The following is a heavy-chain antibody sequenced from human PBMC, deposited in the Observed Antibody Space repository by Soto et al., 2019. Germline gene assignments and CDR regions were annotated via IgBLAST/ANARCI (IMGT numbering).Heavy chain of an antibody. D-gene: IGHD6-19*01. CDR2: IYSGGST. Sequence: EVQLVESGGGLVQPGGSLRLSCAASGFTVSSNYMSWVRQAPGKGLEWVSVIYSGGSTYYADSVKGRFTISRDNSKNTLYLQMNSLRAEDTAVYYCARESQWGEQWLAYALDYWGQGTLVTVSS. J-gene: IGHJ4*02. V-gene: IGHV3-66*01. CDR3: ARESQWGEQWLAYALDY. CDR1: GFTVSSNY.